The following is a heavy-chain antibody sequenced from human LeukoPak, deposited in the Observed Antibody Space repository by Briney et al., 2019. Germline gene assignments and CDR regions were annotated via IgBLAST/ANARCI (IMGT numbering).Heavy chain of an antibody. J-gene: IGHJ6*02. V-gene: IGHV4-59*01. D-gene: IGHD2-15*01. CDR2: IYYSGST. CDR3: ARDPRGGYYGMDV. Sequence: SETLSLTCTVSGGSISSYYWSWIRQPPGKGLEWIGYIYYSGSTNYNPSLKSRVTISVDTSKNQFSLKLSSVTAADTAVYYCARDPRGGYYGMDVWGQGTTVTVSS. CDR1: GGSISSYY.